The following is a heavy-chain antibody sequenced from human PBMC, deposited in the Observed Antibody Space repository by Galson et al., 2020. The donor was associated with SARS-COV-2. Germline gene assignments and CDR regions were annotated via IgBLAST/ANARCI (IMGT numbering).Heavy chain of an antibody. CDR1: GFILSSSY. CDR2: IYSGGTT. D-gene: IGHD3-10*01. CDR3: ARFGEFTSSSFES. Sequence: GESLKIPCAASGFILSSSYMSWVRQAPGKGLEWVSLIYSGGTTSYANSVKGRFTISRDNSKNTLFLQMNALRAEDTAVYFCARFGEFTSSSFESWGQGTLVTVSS. J-gene: IGHJ4*02. V-gene: IGHV3-53*01.